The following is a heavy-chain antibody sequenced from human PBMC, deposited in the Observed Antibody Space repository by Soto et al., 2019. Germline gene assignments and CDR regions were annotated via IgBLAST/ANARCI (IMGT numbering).Heavy chain of an antibody. CDR3: ARDGGYCSGGSCYGWFDP. V-gene: IGHV1-69*13. J-gene: IGHJ5*02. CDR2: IIPIFGTA. Sequence: GASVKVSCKASGGTFSSYAISWVRQAPGQGLEWMGGIIPIFGTANYAQKFQGRVTITADESTSTAYMELSGLRSEDTAVYYCARDGGYCSGGSCYGWFDPWGQGTLVTVSS. CDR1: GGTFSSYA. D-gene: IGHD2-15*01.